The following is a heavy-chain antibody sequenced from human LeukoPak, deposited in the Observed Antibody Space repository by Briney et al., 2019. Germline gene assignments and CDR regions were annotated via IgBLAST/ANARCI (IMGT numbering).Heavy chain of an antibody. Sequence: SGPALVKPTQTLTLTCTFSGFSLSTSGMRVSWIRQPPEKALEWLARIDWDDDKFYSTSLKTRLTISKDTSKNQVVLTMTNMDTVDTATYYCARVRCGGDCYPDYWGQGTLVTVSS. J-gene: IGHJ4*02. D-gene: IGHD2-21*02. CDR1: GFSLSTSGMR. CDR3: ARVRCGGDCYPDY. CDR2: IDWDDDK. V-gene: IGHV2-70*04.